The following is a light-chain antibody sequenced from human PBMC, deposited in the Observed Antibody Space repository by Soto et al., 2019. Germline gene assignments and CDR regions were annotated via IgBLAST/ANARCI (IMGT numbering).Light chain of an antibody. CDR1: SSDVGSYNL. CDR3: CSYAGSSTLRV. J-gene: IGLJ1*01. V-gene: IGLV2-23*02. CDR2: EVS. Sequence: QSALTQPPSASGSPGQSVTISCTGTSSDVGSYNLVSWYQQHPGKAPKLMIYEVSKRPSGVSNRFSGSKSGNTASLTISGLQAEDEADYYCCSYAGSSTLRVFGTGTKVTVL.